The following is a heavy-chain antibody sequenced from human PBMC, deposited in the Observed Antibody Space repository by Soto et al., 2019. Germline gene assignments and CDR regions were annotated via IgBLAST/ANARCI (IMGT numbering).Heavy chain of an antibody. CDR3: ARDGMPGIAAAGTPLYYYYGMDV. J-gene: IGHJ6*02. Sequence: QVQLQESGPGLVKPSGTLSLTCAVSGGSISSSNWWSWVRQPPGKGLEWIGEIYHSGSTNYNPSLKSRVTISVDKSKTQFSLKLSSVTAADTAVYYCARDGMPGIAAAGTPLYYYYGMDVWGQGTTVTVSS. CDR2: IYHSGST. V-gene: IGHV4-4*02. D-gene: IGHD6-13*01. CDR1: GGSISSSNW.